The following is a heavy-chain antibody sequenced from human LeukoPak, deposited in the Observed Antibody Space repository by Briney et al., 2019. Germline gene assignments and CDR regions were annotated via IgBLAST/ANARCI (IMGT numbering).Heavy chain of an antibody. CDR1: GGSISSYY. CDR3: ARDRAIAAYDYYYYGMDV. Sequence: SETLSLTCTVSGGSISSYYWSWIRQPPGKGLGWIGYIYYSGSTNYNPSLKSRVTISVDTSKNQFSLKLSSVTAADTAVYYCARDRAIAAYDYYYYGMDVWGQGTTVTVSS. D-gene: IGHD6-13*01. V-gene: IGHV4-59*01. J-gene: IGHJ6*02. CDR2: IYYSGST.